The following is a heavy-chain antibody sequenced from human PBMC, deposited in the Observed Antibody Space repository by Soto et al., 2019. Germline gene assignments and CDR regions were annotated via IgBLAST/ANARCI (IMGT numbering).Heavy chain of an antibody. J-gene: IGHJ4*02. CDR3: ARGETESVPGMFRDGYNLGY. D-gene: IGHD5-12*01. CDR2: ISAYNGNT. CDR1: GYTFTSYG. V-gene: IGHV1-18*01. Sequence: ASVKVSCKASGYTFTSYGISWVRQAPGQGLEWMGWISAYNGNTNYAQKLQGRVTMTTDTSTSTAYMELRSLRSDDTAVYYCARGETESVPGMFRDGYNLGYWGQGTLVTVSS.